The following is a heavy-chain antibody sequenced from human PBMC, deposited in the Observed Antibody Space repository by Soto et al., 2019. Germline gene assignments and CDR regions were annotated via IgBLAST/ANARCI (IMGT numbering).Heavy chain of an antibody. CDR2: IYHSGYT. V-gene: IGHV4-30-2*01. D-gene: IGHD4-17*01. CDR3: ARAADGDYAGLFDY. CDR1: SGSISSGAYS. J-gene: IGHJ4*02. Sequence: QLQLQESGSGLVKPSQTLSLTCAVSSGSISSGAYSWNWIRQPPGKGLEWIGYIYHSGYTYYNPSLKSRVTISIDRSKNQFSLKVSSVTAADTAVYYCARAADGDYAGLFDYWGQGTLVTVSS.